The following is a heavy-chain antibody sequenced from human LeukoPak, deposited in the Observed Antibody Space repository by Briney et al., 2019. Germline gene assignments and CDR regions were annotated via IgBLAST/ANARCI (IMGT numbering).Heavy chain of an antibody. CDR1: GFTFSSYG. Sequence: PGGSLRLSCAASGFTFSSYGMHWVRQAPGKGLGWVAVIWYDGSNKYYADSVKGRFTISRDNSKNTLYLQMNSLRAEDTAVYYCARGDLNYGDLRDYWGQGTLVTVSS. CDR2: IWYDGSNK. CDR3: ARGDLNYGDLRDY. J-gene: IGHJ4*02. D-gene: IGHD4-17*01. V-gene: IGHV3-33*01.